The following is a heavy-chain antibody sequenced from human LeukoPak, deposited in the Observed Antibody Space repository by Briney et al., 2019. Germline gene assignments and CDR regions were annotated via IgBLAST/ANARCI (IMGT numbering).Heavy chain of an antibody. D-gene: IGHD2-2*01. CDR3: AKALGDIVVVPAELNFDY. V-gene: IGHV3-23*01. Sequence: GGSLRLSCAASGFTFSSYAMSWVRQAPGKGLEWVSAISGGGGSTYYADSAKGRFTISRDNSKNTLYLQMNSLRAEDTAVYYCAKALGDIVVVPAELNFDYWGQGTLVTVSS. CDR1: GFTFSSYA. CDR2: ISGGGGST. J-gene: IGHJ4*02.